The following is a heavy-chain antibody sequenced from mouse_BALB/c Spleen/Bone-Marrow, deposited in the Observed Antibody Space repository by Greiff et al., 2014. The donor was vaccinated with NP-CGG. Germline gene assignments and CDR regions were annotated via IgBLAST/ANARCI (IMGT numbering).Heavy chain of an antibody. CDR1: GFTFSNYW. Sequence: EVKLQQSGGGLVQPGGSMKLSCVASGFTFSNYWMNWVRQSPEKGLEWVAEIRLKSNNYATHYAESVKGRFTISRDDSKSSVYLQMNNLRAEDTGIYYCTRNWDYFDYWGQGTTPTVSS. V-gene: IGHV6-6*02. D-gene: IGHD4-1*01. J-gene: IGHJ2*01. CDR3: TRNWDYFDY. CDR2: IRLKSNNYAT.